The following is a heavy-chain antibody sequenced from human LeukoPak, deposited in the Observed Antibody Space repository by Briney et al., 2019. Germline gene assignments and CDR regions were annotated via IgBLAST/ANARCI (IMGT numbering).Heavy chain of an antibody. D-gene: IGHD1-7*01. V-gene: IGHV3-23*01. CDR2: ISANGGET. CDR1: GFTFSIYA. J-gene: IGHJ4*02. Sequence: GGSLRLSCAASGFTFSIYAMNWVRQAPGKGLEWVSSISANGGETHYADSVKGRFTISRDNSKNTLYLQINNPRVEDTAVYYCARELSGTTSYYFDYWGQGTLVTVSS. CDR3: ARELSGTTSYYFDY.